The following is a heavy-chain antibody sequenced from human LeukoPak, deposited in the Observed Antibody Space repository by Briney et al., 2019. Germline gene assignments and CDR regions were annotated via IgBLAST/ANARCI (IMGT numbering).Heavy chain of an antibody. D-gene: IGHD7-27*01. CDR1: GGSISTYY. V-gene: IGHV4-59*12. CDR3: ARAPWGPFDY. J-gene: IGHJ4*02. Sequence: SETLSLTCTVSGGSISTYYWSWIRQPPGKGLEWIGYSDYSGSTSYNPSLKSRVTISVDTSKNQFSLKLSSVTAADTAVYYCARAPWGPFDYWGQGTLVTVSS. CDR2: SDYSGST.